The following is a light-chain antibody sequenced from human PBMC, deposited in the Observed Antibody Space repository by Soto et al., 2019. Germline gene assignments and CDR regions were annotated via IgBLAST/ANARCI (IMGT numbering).Light chain of an antibody. CDR1: QTINRW. CDR2: KAS. Sequence: DIQMTQSPSTLPPSVGHRVTITCRASQTINRWLAWYQQKPGEVPKLLIYKASVLESGVPSRFSGSGSGTEFTLTISRLQPEDVATYYCQHWSFGQGTKVDIK. V-gene: IGKV1-5*03. J-gene: IGKJ1*01. CDR3: QHWS.